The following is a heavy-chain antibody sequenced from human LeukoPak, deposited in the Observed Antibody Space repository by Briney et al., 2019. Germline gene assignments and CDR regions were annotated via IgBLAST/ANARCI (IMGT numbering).Heavy chain of an antibody. CDR3: ARRPYHVSSGWSLPFDY. D-gene: IGHD6-19*01. J-gene: IGHJ4*02. CDR1: GGSXSXSSXX. V-gene: IGHV4-39*01. Sequence: SETLSLTCTVSGGSXSXSSXXWGXIRXXXXXXLXXXGXXXXSGSTYYNPSLKSRVTISVDTSKNQFSLKLSSVTAADTAVYYCARRPYHVSSGWSLPFDYWGQGTLVTVSS. CDR2: XXXSGST.